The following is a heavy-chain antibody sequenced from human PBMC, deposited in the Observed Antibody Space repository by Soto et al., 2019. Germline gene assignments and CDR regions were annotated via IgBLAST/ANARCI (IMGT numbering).Heavy chain of an antibody. CDR2: IYYSGST. CDR3: ARPRRILVSFFDY. Sequence: SETLSLTGTVSGGSITNTYYFWAWIRQPPGKGLEWIGSIYYSGSTFYSPSLKSRVSLSVDTSKNQFSLKLHSVTAADTAVYYCARPRRILVSFFDYWGRGTLVTVS. J-gene: IGHJ4*02. D-gene: IGHD2-8*02. CDR1: GGSITNTYYF. V-gene: IGHV4-39*01.